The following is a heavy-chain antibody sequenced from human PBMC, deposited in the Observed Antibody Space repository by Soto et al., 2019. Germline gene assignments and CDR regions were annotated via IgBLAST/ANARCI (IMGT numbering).Heavy chain of an antibody. V-gene: IGHV3-49*03. CDR3: TTSGYYRPSLYYGMDV. D-gene: IGHD3-22*01. Sequence: PGGALRLSCTASGFTFGDYAMSWFRQAQGKGLEWVGFIRSKAYGGTTEYAASVKGRFTISRDDSKSIAYLQMNSLKTEDTAVYYCTTSGYYRPSLYYGMDVWGQGTTVTVSS. CDR2: IRSKAYGGTT. CDR1: GFTFGDYA. J-gene: IGHJ6*02.